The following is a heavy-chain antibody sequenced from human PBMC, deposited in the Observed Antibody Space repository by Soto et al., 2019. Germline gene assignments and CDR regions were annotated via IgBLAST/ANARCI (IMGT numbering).Heavy chain of an antibody. V-gene: IGHV3-74*01. CDR1: GFTFSSFW. D-gene: IGHD3-10*01. Sequence: EVQLVESVGGLVQPGGSLRLSCAVPGFTFSSFWMNWVRQAPGEGLVWVSRINTDGSSTSYADSVKGRFTISRDNAKNTLYLQMNSLRVEDTAMYYCAKRGVDTFGLSYWGQGTLVTVSS. CDR2: INTDGSST. J-gene: IGHJ4*02. CDR3: AKRGVDTFGLSY.